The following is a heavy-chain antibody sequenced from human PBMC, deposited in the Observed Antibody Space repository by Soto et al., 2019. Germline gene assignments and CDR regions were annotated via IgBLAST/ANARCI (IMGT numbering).Heavy chain of an antibody. D-gene: IGHD6-19*01. CDR1: GFTFSSFW. CDR3: ANFPYGTSSGEVFDY. Sequence: EVQLVESGGGLVQPGGSLRLSCAASGFTFSSFWMHWVRQAPGKGLEWVSRASPDGTSTSYAGSVKGRFTISRDNSKNTLYLQMNSLRAEDTAVYYCANFPYGTSSGEVFDYWGQGTLVTVSS. V-gene: IGHV3-74*01. J-gene: IGHJ4*02. CDR2: ASPDGTST.